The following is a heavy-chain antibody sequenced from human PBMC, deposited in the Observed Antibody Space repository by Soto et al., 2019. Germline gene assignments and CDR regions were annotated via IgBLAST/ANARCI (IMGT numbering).Heavy chain of an antibody. D-gene: IGHD7-27*01. Sequence: GGSLRLSCAASGFTFSSYAMSWVRQAPGKGLEWVSAISGSGGSTYYADAVKGRFTISRDNSKNTLYLQMNSLRAEDTAVYYCAKDPTGEWDYFDYWGQGTLVTVSS. CDR3: AKDPTGEWDYFDY. V-gene: IGHV3-23*01. CDR2: ISGSGGST. J-gene: IGHJ4*02. CDR1: GFTFSSYA.